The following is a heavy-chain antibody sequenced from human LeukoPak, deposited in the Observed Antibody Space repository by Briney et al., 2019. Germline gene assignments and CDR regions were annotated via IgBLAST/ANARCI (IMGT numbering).Heavy chain of an antibody. D-gene: IGHD1-26*01. CDR1: GFTFSSYA. J-gene: IGHJ4*02. CDR2: ISCNGGST. Sequence: GGSVRLSCAASGFTFSSYAMHWVRQAPGKGLEYVSAISCNGGSTYYANSVKGRFTISRDNSKNTLYLQMGSLRAEDMAVYYCARVRRVHPQGNSGSYYIDHWGQGTLVTVSS. CDR3: ARVRRVHPQGNSGSYYIDH. V-gene: IGHV3-64*01.